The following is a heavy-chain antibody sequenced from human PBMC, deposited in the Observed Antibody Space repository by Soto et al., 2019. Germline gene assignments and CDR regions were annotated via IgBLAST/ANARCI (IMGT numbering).Heavy chain of an antibody. J-gene: IGHJ3*02. V-gene: IGHV3-23*01. D-gene: IGHD2-15*01. CDR2: VTADGGT. CDR1: GFTVSSHA. Sequence: EVQVLESGGGLVQPGGSLRLSCDGSGFTVSSHAMTWIRQAPGKGPEWVSTVTADGGTYYADSVKGRFTMSRDTSENRLYLQMNGLRDEDTAAYYGAPHVSCRGGSCPYDSFAMRGQGTMVTVSS. CDR3: APHVSCRGGSCPYDSFAM.